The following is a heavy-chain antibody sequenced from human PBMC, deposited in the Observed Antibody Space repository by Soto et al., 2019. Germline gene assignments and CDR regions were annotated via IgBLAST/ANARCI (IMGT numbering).Heavy chain of an antibody. Sequence: GASVKVYCRASGYTFTGYYMHWVRQAPGQGLEWMGWINPNSGGTNYAQKFQSRVTMTRDTSISTAYMELSRLRSDDTAVYYCASHYPDYDILTGPLDYWGQGTLVTVSS. CDR1: GYTFTGYY. CDR3: ASHYPDYDILTGPLDY. V-gene: IGHV1-2*02. CDR2: INPNSGGT. D-gene: IGHD3-9*01. J-gene: IGHJ4*02.